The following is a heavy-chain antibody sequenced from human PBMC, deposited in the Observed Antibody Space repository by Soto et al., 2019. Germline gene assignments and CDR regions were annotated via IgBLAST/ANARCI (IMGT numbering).Heavy chain of an antibody. CDR3: AKPFVTAMALYYFDY. D-gene: IGHD5-18*01. Sequence: GGSLRLSCAASGFTFSSYWMHWVRQAPGKGLEWVSRINSGGSSTSYADSVKGRFTISRDNSKNTLYLQMNSLRAEDTAVYYCAKPFVTAMALYYFDYWGQGTLVTVSS. CDR1: GFTFSSYW. V-gene: IGHV3-74*01. J-gene: IGHJ4*02. CDR2: INSGGSST.